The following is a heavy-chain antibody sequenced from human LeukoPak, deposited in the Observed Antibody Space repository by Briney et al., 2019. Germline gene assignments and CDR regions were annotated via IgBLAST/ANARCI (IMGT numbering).Heavy chain of an antibody. CDR1: GYTFTSYY. V-gene: IGHV1-46*01. Sequence: ASVKVSCKASGYTFTSYYMHWVRQAPGQGLEWMGIINPSGGCTSYAQKFQGRVTMTRDMSTSTVYMELSSLRSEDTAVYYCARVGERWLQFESFDYWGQGTLVTVSS. J-gene: IGHJ4*02. D-gene: IGHD5-24*01. CDR3: ARVGERWLQFESFDY. CDR2: INPSGGCT.